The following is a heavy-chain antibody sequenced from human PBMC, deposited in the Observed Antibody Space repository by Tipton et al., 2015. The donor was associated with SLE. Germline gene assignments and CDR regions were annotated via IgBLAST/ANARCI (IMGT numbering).Heavy chain of an antibody. CDR2: IYYSGNT. J-gene: IGHJ4*02. Sequence: TLSLTYTVSGGSMSSGGYYWSWIRQHPGKGLEWIGYIYYSGNTFYNPSLKSRVTISLDTSKNQFSLKLSSVTAADTAVYFCAREERNGHLNYLDFWGQGTLVTVSS. D-gene: IGHD2-8*01. CDR3: AREERNGHLNYLDF. V-gene: IGHV4-31*03. CDR1: GGSMSSGGYY.